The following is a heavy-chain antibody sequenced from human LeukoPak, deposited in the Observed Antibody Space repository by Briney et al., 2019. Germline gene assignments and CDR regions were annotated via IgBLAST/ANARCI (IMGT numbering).Heavy chain of an antibody. J-gene: IGHJ3*02. CDR2: IYYSGST. D-gene: IGHD3-16*01. V-gene: IGHV4-59*01. CDR3: ARDANYHDGDAYYDALDI. Sequence: SETLSLTRTVSGGSISSYYWSWIRQPPGKGLEWIGYIYYSGSTNYNPSLKSRVTISVDTSKNQFSLKLSSVTAADTAVYYCARDANYHDGDAYYDALDIWGQGTLVTVSS. CDR1: GGSISSYY.